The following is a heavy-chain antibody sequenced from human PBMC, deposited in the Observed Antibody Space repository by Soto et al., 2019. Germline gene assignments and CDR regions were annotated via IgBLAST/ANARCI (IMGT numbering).Heavy chain of an antibody. J-gene: IGHJ5*02. D-gene: IGHD3-10*01. CDR1: GGSFSGYY. Sequence: QVQLQQWGAGMLKPSETLSLTCAVYGGSFSGYYWSWIRQPPGKGLAWIGEINHSGSTNYNPSLKSGVTISVDTTKNQFCLKLSFVTAADTAVYYCARGRRFGQFWWFDPWGQGTLVTVFS. V-gene: IGHV4-34*01. CDR3: ARGRRFGQFWWFDP. CDR2: INHSGST.